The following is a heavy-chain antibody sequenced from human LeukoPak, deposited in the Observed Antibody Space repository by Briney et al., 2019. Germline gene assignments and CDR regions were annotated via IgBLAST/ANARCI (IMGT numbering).Heavy chain of an antibody. D-gene: IGHD2-15*01. V-gene: IGHV3-48*01. J-gene: IGHJ4*02. CDR3: TRTLLYCSGGSCYPTHFDY. CDR1: GFTFSSYS. Sequence: GGSLRLSCAASGFTFSSYSMNWVRQAPGKGLDWVSHISSSGSTIYYADSVKGRFTISRDNAKHSLYLQMNSLRVEDTAVYYCTRTLLYCSGGSCYPTHFDYWGQGILVTVSS. CDR2: ISSSGSTI.